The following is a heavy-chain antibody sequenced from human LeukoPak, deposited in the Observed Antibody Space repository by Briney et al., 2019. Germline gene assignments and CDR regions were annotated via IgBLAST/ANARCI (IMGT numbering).Heavy chain of an antibody. CDR1: GGTFSSYA. J-gene: IGHJ4*02. CDR2: IIPIFGTA. V-gene: IGHV1-69*05. CDR3: ARGGELYGSLDY. D-gene: IGHD1-26*01. Sequence: SVKVSCKASGGTFSSYAISWVRQAPGQGLEWMGRIIPIFGTANYAQKFQGRVTITTDESTSTAYMELSSLRSEDTAVYYCARGGELYGSLDYWGQGTLVTVSS.